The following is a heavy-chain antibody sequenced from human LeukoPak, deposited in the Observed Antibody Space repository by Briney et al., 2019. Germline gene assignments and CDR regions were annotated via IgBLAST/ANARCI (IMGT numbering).Heavy chain of an antibody. CDR1: GYIFTSYY. CDR3: AGTYGSGSYPYYYMDV. D-gene: IGHD3-10*01. V-gene: IGHV1-46*01. J-gene: IGHJ6*03. CDR2: INPSGGST. Sequence: HAASVKVCCKASGYIFTSYYMHWVRQAPGHGLEWMGIINPSGGSTSYAQKFQGRVTMTRDMSTSTVYMELSSLRSEDTAVYYCAGTYGSGSYPYYYMDVWGKGTTVTVSS.